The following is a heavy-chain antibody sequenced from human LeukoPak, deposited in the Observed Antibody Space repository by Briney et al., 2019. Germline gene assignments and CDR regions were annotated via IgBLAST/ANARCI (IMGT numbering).Heavy chain of an antibody. V-gene: IGHV4-59*08. J-gene: IGHJ4*02. CDR1: GFTVGSYY. CDR2: IYYSGST. D-gene: IGHD5-12*01. CDR3: ARYSGYDWGSGCYFDY. Sequence: GSLRLSCAASGFTVGSYYWSWIRQPPGKGLEWIGYIYYSGSTNYNPSLKSRVTISVDTSKNQFSLKLSSVTAADTAVYYCARYSGYDWGSGCYFDYWGQGTLVTVSS.